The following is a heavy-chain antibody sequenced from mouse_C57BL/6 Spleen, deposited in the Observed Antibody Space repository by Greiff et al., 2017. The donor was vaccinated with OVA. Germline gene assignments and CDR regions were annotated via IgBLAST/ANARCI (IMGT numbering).Heavy chain of an antibody. Sequence: VQLLQSGPELVKPGASVKISCKASGYAFSSSWMNWVKQRPGQGLEWIGRIYPGDGDTNYNGKFKGKATLTADKSSSTAYMQLSSLTSEDSAVYFCARGLFYLDYWGQGTTLTVSS. CDR3: ARGLFYLDY. D-gene: IGHD1-1*01. J-gene: IGHJ2*01. CDR2: IYPGDGDT. CDR1: GYAFSSSW. V-gene: IGHV1-82*01.